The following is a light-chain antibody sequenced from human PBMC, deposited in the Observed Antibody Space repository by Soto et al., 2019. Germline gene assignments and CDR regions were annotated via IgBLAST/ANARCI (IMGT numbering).Light chain of an antibody. CDR3: QERYSWPIT. Sequence: EIELTQSPATLSVSPGKVATLSCRASQSITTYLAWYQQKPGQAPRLLIYDASNRATGIPVRFSGRGSGTDFTLTISSLEPEDSAVYYCQERYSWPITFGQGTRLEIK. J-gene: IGKJ5*01. V-gene: IGKV3-11*01. CDR2: DAS. CDR1: QSITTY.